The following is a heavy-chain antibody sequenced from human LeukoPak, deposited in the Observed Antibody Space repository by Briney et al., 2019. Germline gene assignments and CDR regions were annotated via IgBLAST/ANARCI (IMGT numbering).Heavy chain of an antibody. CDR3: AREVERYSSGWADY. CDR2: IYTSGST. V-gene: IGHV4-61*02. Sequence: SETLSLTCTVSGGSISSGSYYWSWIRQPAGKGLEWIGRIYTSGSTNYNLSLKSRVTISVDTSRNQFSLKLSSVTAADTAVYYCAREVERYSSGWADYWGQGTLVTVSS. D-gene: IGHD6-19*01. J-gene: IGHJ4*02. CDR1: GGSISSGSYY.